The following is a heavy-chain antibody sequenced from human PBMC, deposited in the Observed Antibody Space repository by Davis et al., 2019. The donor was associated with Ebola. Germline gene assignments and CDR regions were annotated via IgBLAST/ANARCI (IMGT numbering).Heavy chain of an antibody. CDR2: IFPIFGTA. CDR3: ARGSYSLRNGDY. CDR1: GYTFTSHD. V-gene: IGHV1-69*13. D-gene: IGHD1-26*01. J-gene: IGHJ4*02. Sequence: SVKVSCKASGYTFTSHDINWVRQAPGQGLEWMGGIFPIFGTANYAQKFQDRVTITADESTSTAYMELRSLRSEDTAMYYCARGSYSLRNGDYWGQGTLVTVSS.